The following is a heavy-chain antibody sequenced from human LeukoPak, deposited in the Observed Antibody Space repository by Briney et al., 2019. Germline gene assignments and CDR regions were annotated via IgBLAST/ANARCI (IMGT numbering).Heavy chain of an antibody. Sequence: PSETLSLTCAVYGGSFSGYYWSWNRQPPGKGLEWIGEINHSGSTNYNPSLKSRVTISVDTSKNQFSLNLSSVTAADTAVYYCARATYDSSGYYHTYYYYVDVWGNGTTVTVSS. CDR2: INHSGST. CDR3: ARATYDSSGYYHTYYYYVDV. CDR1: GGSFSGYY. V-gene: IGHV4-34*01. D-gene: IGHD3-22*01. J-gene: IGHJ6*03.